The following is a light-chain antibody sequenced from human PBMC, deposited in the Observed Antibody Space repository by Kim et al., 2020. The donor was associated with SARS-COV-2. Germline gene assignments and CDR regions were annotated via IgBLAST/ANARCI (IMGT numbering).Light chain of an antibody. V-gene: IGKV3-20*01. CDR2: GAS. J-gene: IGKJ4*01. CDR1: QSVTRGY. Sequence: EVVLTQSPGTLSLSPGERATLSCRASQSVTRGYLAWYQQKPGQAPRLLIYGASTRATGIPDRFSGSGSGTDFTLTISRLEPVDFAVYYCQQYDVAPLSFGGGTKVDIK. CDR3: QQYDVAPLS.